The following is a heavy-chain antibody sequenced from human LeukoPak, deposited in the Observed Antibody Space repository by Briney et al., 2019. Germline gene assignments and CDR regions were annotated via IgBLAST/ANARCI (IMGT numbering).Heavy chain of an antibody. CDR1: GFTFSSYW. Sequence: GGSLRLSCAASGFTFSSYWMHWVRHAPGKGLVWVSRINSDGSSTSYADSVKGRFTISRDYAKNTLYLQMNSLRAEDTAVYYCARETVAGPHFDYWGQGTLVTVSS. V-gene: IGHV3-74*01. J-gene: IGHJ4*02. CDR3: ARETVAGPHFDY. CDR2: INSDGSST. D-gene: IGHD6-19*01.